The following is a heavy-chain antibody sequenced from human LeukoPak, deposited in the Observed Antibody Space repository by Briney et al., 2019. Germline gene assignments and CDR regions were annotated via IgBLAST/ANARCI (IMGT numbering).Heavy chain of an antibody. D-gene: IGHD3-22*01. CDR3: AKDCGHDSSGYHDAFDI. V-gene: IGHV3-30*18. CDR1: GFTFSSYG. CDR2: ISYDGSNK. Sequence: GGSLRLSCAASGFTFSSYGMHWVRQAPGKGLEWVAVISYDGSNKYYADSVKGRFTISRDNSKNTLYLQTNSLRAEDTAVYYCAKDCGHDSSGYHDAFDIWGQGTMVTVSS. J-gene: IGHJ3*02.